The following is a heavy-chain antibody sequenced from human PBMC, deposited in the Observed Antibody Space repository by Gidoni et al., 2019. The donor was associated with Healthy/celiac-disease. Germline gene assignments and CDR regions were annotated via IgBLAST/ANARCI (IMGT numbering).Heavy chain of an antibody. CDR2: FDPEDGET. CDR3: ATDSYCSGGSCRYYYYYGMDV. Sequence: QVQLVQSGAEVKKPGASVKVSCKVSGYTLTELSMHWVRQAPGKGLEWMGGFDPEDGETIYAQKFQGRVTMTEDTSTDTAYMELSSLRSEDTAVYYCATDSYCSGGSCRYYYYYGMDVWGQGTTVTVSS. D-gene: IGHD2-15*01. CDR1: GYTLTELS. V-gene: IGHV1-24*01. J-gene: IGHJ6*02.